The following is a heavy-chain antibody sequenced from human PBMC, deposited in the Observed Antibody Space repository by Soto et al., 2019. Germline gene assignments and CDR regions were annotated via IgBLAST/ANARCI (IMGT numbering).Heavy chain of an antibody. CDR1: GGTFSSYA. J-gene: IGHJ4*02. V-gene: IGHV1-69*13. CDR2: IIPIFGTA. D-gene: IGHD3-10*01. CDR3: ARRGNYGRPTKYFDY. Sequence: SVKVSCKASGGTFSSYAISWVRQAPGQGLEWMGGIIPIFGTANYAQKFQGRVTITADESTSTAYMELSSLRSEDTAVYYCARRGNYGRPTKYFDYWGQGTLVTVSS.